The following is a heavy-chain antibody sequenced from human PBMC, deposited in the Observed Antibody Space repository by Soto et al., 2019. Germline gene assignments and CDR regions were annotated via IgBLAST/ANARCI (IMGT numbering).Heavy chain of an antibody. CDR1: GGSVSSGSYY. CDR3: TGAYYDISGYSLDP. CDR2: IYYSGST. D-gene: IGHD3-22*01. V-gene: IGHV4-61*01. Sequence: SETLSLTCTVSGGSVSSGSYYWSWIRQPPGKGLEWIGYIYYSGSTNYNPSLKSRVTISVDTSKNQFSLKLSSVTAADTAVYYCTGAYYDISGYSLDPWGQGTXVTVSS. J-gene: IGHJ5*02.